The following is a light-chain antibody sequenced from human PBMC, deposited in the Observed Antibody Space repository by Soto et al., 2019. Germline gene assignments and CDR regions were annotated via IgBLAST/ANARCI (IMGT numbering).Light chain of an antibody. J-gene: IGKJ4*01. CDR3: QRYNNWPLT. CDR1: QSVGSN. CDR2: AAS. Sequence: EVVMTQSPATLSVSPGETATLSCRASQSVGSNLAWYQQKPGQAPRLLIYAASTRATGIPARFRGSRSGTEFTLTINSLQSEDFAVYYCQRYNNWPLTFGGGTKVDI. V-gene: IGKV3-15*01.